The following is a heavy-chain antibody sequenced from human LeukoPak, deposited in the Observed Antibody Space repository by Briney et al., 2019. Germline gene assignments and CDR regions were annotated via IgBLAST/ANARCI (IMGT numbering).Heavy chain of an antibody. D-gene: IGHD6-19*01. Sequence: ASVKVSCKASGGTFSSYAISWVRQAPGQGLEWMGGIIPIFGTANYAQKFQGRVTITADESTSTAYMELSSLRSEDTAVYYCARGSSIAVAGDFDYWGQGTLVTVSS. CDR2: IIPIFGTA. CDR1: GGTFSSYA. V-gene: IGHV1-69*13. CDR3: ARGSSIAVAGDFDY. J-gene: IGHJ4*02.